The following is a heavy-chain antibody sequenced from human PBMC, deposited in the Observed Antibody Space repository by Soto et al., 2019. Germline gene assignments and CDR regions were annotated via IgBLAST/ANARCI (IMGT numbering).Heavy chain of an antibody. CDR3: AKPYYDFWSGYSHDDAFDI. CDR1: GFTFSSYG. CDR2: ISYDGSNK. Sequence: GGSLRLSCAASGFTFSSYGMHWVRQAPGKGLEWVAVISYDGSNKYYADSVKGRFTISRDNSKNTLYLQMNSLRAEDTVVYYCAKPYYDFWSGYSHDDAFDIWGQGTMVTVSS. D-gene: IGHD3-3*01. V-gene: IGHV3-30*18. J-gene: IGHJ3*02.